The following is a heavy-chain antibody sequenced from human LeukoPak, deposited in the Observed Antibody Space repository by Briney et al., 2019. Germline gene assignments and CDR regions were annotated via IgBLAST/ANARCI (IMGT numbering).Heavy chain of an antibody. CDR3: ARVMVVAGNGGYFLY. V-gene: IGHV1-69*13. CDR2: IIPIFGST. J-gene: IGHJ1*01. Sequence: GASVKVSCKASVYTFTSYDINWVRQATGQGLEWMGGIIPIFGSTNYAQKFQVRVTITADESTNTAYMELNSLRSEDTGVYYCARVMVVAGNGGYFLYWGQGTLVTVSS. D-gene: IGHD2-15*01. CDR1: VYTFTSYD.